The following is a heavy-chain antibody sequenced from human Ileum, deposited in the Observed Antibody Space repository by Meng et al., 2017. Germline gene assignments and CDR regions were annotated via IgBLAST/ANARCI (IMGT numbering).Heavy chain of an antibody. J-gene: IGHJ5*02. V-gene: IGHV4-31*03. CDR3: ARDRFSSGSSNWFDP. Sequence: VQLHESGPGLVKPSQTLSLTCTVSGVSISRGFYHWNWIRQHPGKGLEWIGSIYYSGTIYYNPSLKSRVTISLDTSKNQFSLNLSSVTAADTAVYYCARDRFSSGSSNWFDPWGQGTLVTVSS. CDR1: GVSISRGFYH. CDR2: IYYSGTI. D-gene: IGHD3-10*01.